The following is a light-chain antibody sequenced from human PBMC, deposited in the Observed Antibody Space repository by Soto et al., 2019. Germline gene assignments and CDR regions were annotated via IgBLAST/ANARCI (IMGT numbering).Light chain of an antibody. J-gene: IGLJ1*01. CDR3: QSYDSSLSDFHV. CDR1: SSSIGAGYD. V-gene: IGLV1-40*01. Sequence: QAVVTQPPSVSGAPGQGVTISCTGSSSSIGAGYDVHWYQQVPGTAPKLLIYGNNNRPSGVPDRFSGSKSGTSASLAITGLQAEDEADYYCQSYDSSLSDFHVFGTGTKLTVL. CDR2: GNN.